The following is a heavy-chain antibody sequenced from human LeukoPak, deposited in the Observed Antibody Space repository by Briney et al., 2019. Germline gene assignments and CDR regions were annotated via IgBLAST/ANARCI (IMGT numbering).Heavy chain of an antibody. CDR2: INPNSGGT. J-gene: IGHJ4*02. Sequence: GASVKVSCKASGYTFTGYYMHWVRQAPGQGLEWMGWINPNSGGTNYAQKFQGRVTMTRDTSISTAYMELSRLRSDDTAVYYCARVSQIGGPRSFDYWGQGTLVTAPS. D-gene: IGHD3-10*01. V-gene: IGHV1-2*02. CDR1: GYTFTGYY. CDR3: ARVSQIGGPRSFDY.